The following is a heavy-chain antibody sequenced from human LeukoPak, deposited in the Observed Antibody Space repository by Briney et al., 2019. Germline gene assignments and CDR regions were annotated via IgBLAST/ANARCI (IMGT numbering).Heavy chain of an antibody. CDR2: IYYSGST. V-gene: IGHV4-30-4*08. D-gene: IGHD5-18*01. CDR1: GGSISSGDYC. J-gene: IGHJ4*02. CDR3: ARSKAQQLWSGFDC. Sequence: SETLSLTCTVSGGSISSGDYCWSWIRQPPGKGLEWIGYIYYSGSTYYNPSLKSRVTISVDTSKNQFSLKLSSVTAADTAVYSCARSKAQQLWSGFDCWGQGTLVTVSS.